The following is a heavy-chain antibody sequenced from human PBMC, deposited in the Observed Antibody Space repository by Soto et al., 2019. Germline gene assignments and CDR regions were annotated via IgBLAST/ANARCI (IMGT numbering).Heavy chain of an antibody. CDR2: ISGSGGST. D-gene: IGHD3-3*01. Sequence: GGSLRHSCAASGFTFSSSAMSWVRQAPGKGLEWVSAISGSGGSTYYADSVKGRFTISRDNSKNTLYLQINSLRAEDTAVYYCAKYVPIFGVVMGPNYYGMDVWGQGTTVTVSS. CDR3: AKYVPIFGVVMGPNYYGMDV. V-gene: IGHV3-23*01. J-gene: IGHJ6*02. CDR1: GFTFSSSA.